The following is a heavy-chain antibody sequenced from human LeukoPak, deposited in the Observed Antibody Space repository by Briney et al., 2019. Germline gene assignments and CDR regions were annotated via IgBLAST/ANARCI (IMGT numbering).Heavy chain of an antibody. V-gene: IGHV3-13*01. D-gene: IGHD6-13*01. CDR1: GFTFSNYD. J-gene: IGHJ4*02. Sequence: GGSLRLSCAASGFTFSNYDMHWVRQAAGKGLEWVSGIGTAGDTYYPGSVKGRFTISRENAKNSLYLHTNSLSAGDTAVYYCASSPAYSSSWYAIDNWGQGTLVTVSS. CDR3: ASSPAYSSSWYAIDN. CDR2: IGTAGDT.